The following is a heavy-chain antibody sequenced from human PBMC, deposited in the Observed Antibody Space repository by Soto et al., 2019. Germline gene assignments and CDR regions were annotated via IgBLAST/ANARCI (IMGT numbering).Heavy chain of an antibody. CDR2: INPSGGST. CDR3: ARGSRWPGFLGYYYGMDV. Sequence: GASVKVSCKASGYTFTSYYMHWVRQAPGQGLEWMGIINPSGGSTSYAQKFQGRVTMTRDTSTSTVYMELSSLRSEDTAVYYCARGSRWPGFLGYYYGMDVWGQGTTVTVSS. J-gene: IGHJ6*02. D-gene: IGHD3-10*01. CDR1: GYTFTSYY. V-gene: IGHV1-46*03.